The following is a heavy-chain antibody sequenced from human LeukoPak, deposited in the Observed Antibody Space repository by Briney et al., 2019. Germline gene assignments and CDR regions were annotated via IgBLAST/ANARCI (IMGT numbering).Heavy chain of an antibody. D-gene: IGHD5-18*01. CDR1: GGSLSSSSYY. CDR2: IYYSGST. Sequence: SETLSLTCTVSGGSLSSSSYYWGWIRQPPGKGLEWIGSIYYSGSTYYNPSLKSRVTISVDTSKNQFSLKLSSVTAADTAVYYCARAATTAMEVKRDFDPWGQGTLVTVSS. J-gene: IGHJ5*02. V-gene: IGHV4-39*07. CDR3: ARAATTAMEVKRDFDP.